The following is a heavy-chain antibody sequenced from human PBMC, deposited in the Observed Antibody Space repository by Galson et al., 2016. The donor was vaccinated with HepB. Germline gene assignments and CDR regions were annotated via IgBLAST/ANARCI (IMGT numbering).Heavy chain of an antibody. J-gene: IGHJ5*02. Sequence: SLRLSCAASGITVTTNYISWVRQAPGKGPEWVAILYSGGTTVYADSVRGRFTISRDDSKNTVHLQMNSLRVEDTAMYFCASAPTITTIWGSWGQGTLVTVSS. D-gene: IGHD5-24*01. V-gene: IGHV3-53*01. CDR3: ASAPTITTIWGS. CDR2: LYSGGTT. CDR1: GITVTTNY.